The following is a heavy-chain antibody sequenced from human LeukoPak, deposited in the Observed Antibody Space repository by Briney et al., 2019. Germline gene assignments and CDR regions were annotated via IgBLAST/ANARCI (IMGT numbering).Heavy chain of an antibody. CDR3: ARGDYDILTGYLY. CDR2: IIPIFGTA. J-gene: IGHJ4*02. V-gene: IGHV1-69*13. Sequence: GASMKVSCKASGGTFSSYAISWVRQAPGQGLEWMGGIIPIFGTANYAQKFQGRVTITADESTSTAYMELSSLRSEDTAVYYCARGDYDILTGYLYWGQGTLVTVSS. D-gene: IGHD3-9*01. CDR1: GGTFSSYA.